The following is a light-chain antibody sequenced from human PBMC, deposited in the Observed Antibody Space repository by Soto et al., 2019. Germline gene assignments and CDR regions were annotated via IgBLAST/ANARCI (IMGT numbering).Light chain of an antibody. Sequence: EIVLTQSPGTLSLSPGERATLSCRASQSVSSSYLDWYQQKHGQAPRLLIYGASSRATGIPDRFSGSGSGTDFTLNISRREPEDFAVYYCQKYGSSPRWTFGQGTKVEIK. CDR3: QKYGSSPRWT. CDR2: GAS. CDR1: QSVSSSY. V-gene: IGKV3-20*01. J-gene: IGKJ1*01.